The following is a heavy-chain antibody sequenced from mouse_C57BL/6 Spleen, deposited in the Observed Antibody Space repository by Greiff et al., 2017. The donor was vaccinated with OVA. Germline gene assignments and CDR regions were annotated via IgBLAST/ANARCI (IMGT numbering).Heavy chain of an antibody. CDR1: GYSITSGYY. D-gene: IGHD2-3*01. J-gene: IGHJ2*01. CDR2: ISYDGSN. V-gene: IGHV3-6*01. Sequence: EVHLVESGPGLVKPSQSLSLTCSVTGYSITSGYYWNWIRQFPGNKLEWMGYISYDGSNNYNPSLKNRISITRDTSKNQFFLKLNSVTTEDTATYYCARDQRDGPFDYWGQGTTLTVSS. CDR3: ARDQRDGPFDY.